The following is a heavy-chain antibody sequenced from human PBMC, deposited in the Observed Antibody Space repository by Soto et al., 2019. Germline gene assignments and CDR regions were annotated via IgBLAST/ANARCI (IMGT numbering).Heavy chain of an antibody. J-gene: IGHJ4*02. CDR3: HVLMVYDRSDY. CDR2: IRSKAYGGTT. D-gene: IGHD2-8*01. CDR1: GFTFGDYA. Sequence: PGGSLRLSCTASGFTFGDYAMSWVRQAPGKGLEWVGFIRSKAYGGTTEYAASVKGRFTISRDDSKSIAYLQMNSLKTEDTAVYYCHVLMVYDRSDYWGQGTLVTVSS. V-gene: IGHV3-49*04.